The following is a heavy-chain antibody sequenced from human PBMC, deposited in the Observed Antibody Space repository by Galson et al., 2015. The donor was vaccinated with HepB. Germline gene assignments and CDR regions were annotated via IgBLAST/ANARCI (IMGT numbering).Heavy chain of an antibody. CDR2: IYSGGST. CDR3: AGGEYCSSTSCYSNDAFDI. V-gene: IGHV3-53*01. CDR1: GFTVSSNY. Sequence: SLRLSCAASGFTVSSNYMSWVRQAPGKGLEWVSVIYSGGSTYYADSEKGRFTISRDNSKNTLYLQMNSLRAEDTAVYYCAGGEYCSSTSCYSNDAFDIWGQGTMVTVSS. D-gene: IGHD2-2*01. J-gene: IGHJ3*02.